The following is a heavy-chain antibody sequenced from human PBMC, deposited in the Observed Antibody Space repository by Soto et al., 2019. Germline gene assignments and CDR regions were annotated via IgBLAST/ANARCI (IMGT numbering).Heavy chain of an antibody. CDR3: ARDYYDILTGYYGSTYYFDY. V-gene: IGHV1-18*01. J-gene: IGHJ4*02. D-gene: IGHD3-9*01. Sequence: QVQLVQSGAEVKKPGASVKVSCKASGYTFTSYGISWVRQAPGQGLEWMGWISAYNGNTNYAQKLQGRVTMTTDTSTSTDYMELRSLRSDDTAVYYCARDYYDILTGYYGSTYYFDYWGQGTLVTVSS. CDR1: GYTFTSYG. CDR2: ISAYNGNT.